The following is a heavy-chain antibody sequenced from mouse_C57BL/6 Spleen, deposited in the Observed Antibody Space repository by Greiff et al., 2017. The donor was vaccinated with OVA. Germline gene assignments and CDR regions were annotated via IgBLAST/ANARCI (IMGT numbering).Heavy chain of an antibody. CDR1: GYSFTSYW. V-gene: IGHV1-52*01. CDR3: ARDGSSPFDY. CDR2: IDPSYSET. J-gene: IGHJ2*01. Sequence: QVQLQQPGAELVRPGSSVKLSCKASGYSFTSYWMHWVKQRPIKGLEWIGNIDPSYSETHYNQKFKAKATLTVDKSSSTAYMQLSSLTSEDAAVYYCARDGSSPFDYWGQGTPLTVSS. D-gene: IGHD1-1*01.